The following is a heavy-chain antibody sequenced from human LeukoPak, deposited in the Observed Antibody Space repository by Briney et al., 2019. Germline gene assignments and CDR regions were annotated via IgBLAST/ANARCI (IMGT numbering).Heavy chain of an antibody. J-gene: IGHJ5*02. V-gene: IGHV1-24*01. D-gene: IGHD5-18*01. CDR1: GYTLTELS. CDR3: ATVSPDGDIQLNWFDP. Sequence: GASEKVSCKVSGYTLTELSMHWVRQAPGKGLEWMGGFDPEDGETIYAQKFQGRVTMTEDTSTDTAYMELSSLRSEDTAVYYCATVSPDGDIQLNWFDPRGQGTLVTVSS. CDR2: FDPEDGET.